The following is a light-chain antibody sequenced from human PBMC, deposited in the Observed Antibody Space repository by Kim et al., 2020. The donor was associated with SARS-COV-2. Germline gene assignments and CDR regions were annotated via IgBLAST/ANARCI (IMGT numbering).Light chain of an antibody. CDR1: QGISRY. Sequence: AIRITQSPSSLSASTGDRVTITCRASQGISRYLAWYQQKPGEAPKLLIYDASTLQSGVPSRFSGSGSGTDFTLTISCLQSEDFATYYCQHYYDYPWTFGQGTKLEI. CDR3: QHYYDYPWT. J-gene: IGKJ1*01. CDR2: DAS. V-gene: IGKV1-8*01.